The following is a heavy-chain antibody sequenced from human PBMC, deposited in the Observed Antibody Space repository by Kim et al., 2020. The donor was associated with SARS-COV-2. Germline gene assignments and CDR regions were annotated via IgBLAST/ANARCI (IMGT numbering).Heavy chain of an antibody. Sequence: YSVDYVKGRFTISRQNAKNSLFLTMNSLRAEDTAVYYCARDPDSFDFWGQGALVTVSS. V-gene: IGHV3-7*03. J-gene: IGHJ4*02. D-gene: IGHD3-22*01. CDR3: ARDPDSFDF.